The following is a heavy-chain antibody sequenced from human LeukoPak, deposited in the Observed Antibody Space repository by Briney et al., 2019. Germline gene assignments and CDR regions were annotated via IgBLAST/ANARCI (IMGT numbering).Heavy chain of an antibody. CDR2: INHSGST. CDR3: ARAHTPGYSYGYRRWFDP. J-gene: IGHJ5*02. D-gene: IGHD5-18*01. Sequence: SETLSLTCAVYGGSFSGYYWSWIRQPPGKGLEWIGEINHSGSTNYNPSLKSRVTISADTSKNQFSLKLSSVTAADTAVYYCARAHTPGYSYGYRRWFDPWGQGTLVTVSS. V-gene: IGHV4-34*01. CDR1: GGSFSGYY.